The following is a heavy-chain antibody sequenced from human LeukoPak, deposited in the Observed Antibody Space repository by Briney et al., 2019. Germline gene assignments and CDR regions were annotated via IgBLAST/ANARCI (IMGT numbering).Heavy chain of an antibody. CDR3: AYGSGSFDY. CDR1: GFTFSSYA. CDR2: IRGSGGSS. V-gene: IGHV3-23*01. Sequence: GGSLRLSCAASGFTFSSYAMSWVRQAPGKGLEWVSAIRGSGGSSYYADSVKGRFTISRDNSKSTLYLQMNSLRAEDTALYYCAYGSGSFDYWGQGTLVTVSS. D-gene: IGHD3-10*01. J-gene: IGHJ4*02.